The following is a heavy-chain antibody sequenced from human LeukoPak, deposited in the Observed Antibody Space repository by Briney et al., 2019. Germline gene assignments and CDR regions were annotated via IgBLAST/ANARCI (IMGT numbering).Heavy chain of an antibody. CDR2: INHSGST. V-gene: IGHV4-30-2*01. CDR3: ARGSPLVGELSDTAMARFDP. CDR1: GGSISSGGYY. Sequence: SQTLSLTCAVSGGSISSGGYYWSWIRQPPGKGLEWIGEINHSGSTNYNPSLKSRVTISVDTSKNQFSLKLSSVTAADTAVYYCARGSPLVGELSDTAMARFDPWGQGTLVTVSS. D-gene: IGHD3-16*02. J-gene: IGHJ5*02.